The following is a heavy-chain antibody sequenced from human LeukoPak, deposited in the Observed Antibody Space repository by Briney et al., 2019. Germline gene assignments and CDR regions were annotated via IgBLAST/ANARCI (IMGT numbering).Heavy chain of an antibody. CDR2: IYTSGST. J-gene: IGHJ4*02. CDR3: ARSRRELLSFDY. CDR1: GGSISSGSYY. D-gene: IGHD1-26*01. Sequence: KTSETLSLTCTVSGGSISSGSYYWSWIRQPAGKGLEWIGRIYTSGSTNYSPSLKSRVTISVDTSKNQFSLKLSSVTAADTAVYYCARSRRELLSFDYWGQGTLVTVSS. V-gene: IGHV4-61*02.